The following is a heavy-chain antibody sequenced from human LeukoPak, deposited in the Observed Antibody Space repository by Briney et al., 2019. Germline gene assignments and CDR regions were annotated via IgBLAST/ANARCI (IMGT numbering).Heavy chain of an antibody. D-gene: IGHD3-22*01. J-gene: IGHJ1*01. CDR1: GFTFSSYS. Sequence: GGSLRLSCAASGFTFSSYSMNWVRQAPGKGLEWVSSISSSSSYIYYADSVKGRFTISRDNAKNSLYLQMNSLRAEDTAVYYRVRMGYYDSSGYYYANEYFQHWGQGTLVTVSS. CDR3: VRMGYYDSSGYYYANEYFQH. V-gene: IGHV3-21*01. CDR2: ISSSSSYI.